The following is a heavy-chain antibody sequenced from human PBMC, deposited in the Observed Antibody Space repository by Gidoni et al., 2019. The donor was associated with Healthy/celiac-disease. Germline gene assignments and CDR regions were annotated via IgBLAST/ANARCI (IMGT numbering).Heavy chain of an antibody. V-gene: IGHV3-73*02. CDR3: TRLATGTRREFDY. CDR2: IRSKANSYAT. Sequence: EVQLVESGGGLVQPGGSLKLSCAASGFTFSGSAMHWVRQASGKGLEWVGRIRSKANSYATAYAASVKGRFTISRDDSKNTAYLQMNSLKTEDTAVYYCTRLATGTRREFDYWGQGTLVTVSS. D-gene: IGHD1-7*01. CDR1: GFTFSGSA. J-gene: IGHJ4*02.